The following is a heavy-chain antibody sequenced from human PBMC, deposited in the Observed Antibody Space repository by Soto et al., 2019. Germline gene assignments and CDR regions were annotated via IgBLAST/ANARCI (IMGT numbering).Heavy chain of an antibody. CDR2: IYHSGST. V-gene: IGHV4-4*02. J-gene: IGHJ5*02. CDR3: AIGVEDQQLVTWFDP. CDR1: GGSISSSNW. D-gene: IGHD6-13*01. Sequence: QVQLQESGPGLVKPSGTLSLTCAVSGGSISSSNWWSWVRQPPGKGLEWIGEIYHSGSTNHNPSLKSRVTISVDKSKKRFSLKLSSVTAADTAVYYCAIGVEDQQLVTWFDPWGQGTLVTVSS.